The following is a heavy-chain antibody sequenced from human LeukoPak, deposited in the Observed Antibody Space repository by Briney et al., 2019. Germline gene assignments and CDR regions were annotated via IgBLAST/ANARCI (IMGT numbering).Heavy chain of an antibody. J-gene: IGHJ4*02. CDR1: GFXFSGYA. Sequence: GGSLRLSCEASGFXFSGYAMSWVRQAPGKGLEWVSSINAFGARTYYADSVKGRFTISRDNSKNTLYLQMNSLRAEDTALYYCAKVALGYCSGSSCYYFDYGGQGTLVTVSS. D-gene: IGHD2-15*01. V-gene: IGHV3-23*01. CDR3: AKVALGYCSGSSCYYFDY. CDR2: INAFGART.